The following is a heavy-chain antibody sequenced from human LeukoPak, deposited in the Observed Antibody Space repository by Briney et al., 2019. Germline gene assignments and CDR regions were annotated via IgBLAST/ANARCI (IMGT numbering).Heavy chain of an antibody. D-gene: IGHD6-6*01. J-gene: IGHJ5*02. V-gene: IGHV4-59*01. Sequence: SETLSLTCTVSGGSISSYYRSWIRQPPGKGLEWIGYIYYSGSTNYNPSLTSRVTISVDTSKNQFSLKLSSVTAADTAVYYCAREVFEYSSSRFWFDPWGQGTRVTVSS. CDR2: IYYSGST. CDR1: GGSISSYY. CDR3: AREVFEYSSSRFWFDP.